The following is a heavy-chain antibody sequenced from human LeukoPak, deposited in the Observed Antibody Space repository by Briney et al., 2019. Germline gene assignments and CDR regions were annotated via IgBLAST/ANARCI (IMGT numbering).Heavy chain of an antibody. CDR2: INPNSGDT. D-gene: IGHD3-10*01. Sequence: ASVTVSCKASGYTFTDFYMLWVRQAPGQGLEWMGWINPNSGDTEYAQKFQGRVTMTRDTSTSTAYMELSRLRSDDTAVYHCARDRGEGYYFDYWGQGTLVTVSS. V-gene: IGHV1-2*02. CDR3: ARDRGEGYYFDY. J-gene: IGHJ4*02. CDR1: GYTFTDFY.